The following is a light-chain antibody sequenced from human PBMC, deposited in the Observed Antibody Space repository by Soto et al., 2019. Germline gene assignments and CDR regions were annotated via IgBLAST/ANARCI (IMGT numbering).Light chain of an antibody. CDR1: QTIVSW. CDR2: DAY. Sequence: DIQMTQSPSTLSASVRDRVTITCRASQTIVSWLAWFQQKPGKAPKVLIYDAYRLETGVPSRFSGSGSGTEFTLTISSLQPDAFASYYYQQHHDYQKTFNQGTKVEIK. V-gene: IGKV1-5*01. CDR3: QQHHDYQKT. J-gene: IGKJ1*01.